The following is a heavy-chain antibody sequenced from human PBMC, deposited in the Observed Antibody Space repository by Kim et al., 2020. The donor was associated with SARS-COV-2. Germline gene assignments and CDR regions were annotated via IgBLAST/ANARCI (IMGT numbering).Heavy chain of an antibody. V-gene: IGHV4-4*07. D-gene: IGHD3-9*01. Sequence: GKGLDGCGPINTRGGTNNTPSLKRRVNISLHTSKNPFALKLSSVTAADTAVYYCAREEITIFGTHAFDIWGQGTMVTVSS. CDR2: INTRGGT. J-gene: IGHJ3*02. CDR3: AREEITIFGTHAFDI.